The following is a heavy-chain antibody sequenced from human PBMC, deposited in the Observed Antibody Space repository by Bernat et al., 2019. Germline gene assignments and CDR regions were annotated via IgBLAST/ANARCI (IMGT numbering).Heavy chain of an antibody. CDR2: INSDGSST. Sequence: EVQLVESGGGLVQPGGSLRLSCAASGFTFSSYWMHWVRQAPGKGLVWVSRINSDGSSTSYADSVKGRFNISRDNAKNTLYLQMNSLRAEDTAVYYCARDGEDIVVVPAAIYYYYGMDVWGQGTTVTVSS. D-gene: IGHD2-2*01. V-gene: IGHV3-74*01. CDR1: GFTFSSYW. CDR3: ARDGEDIVVVPAAIYYYYGMDV. J-gene: IGHJ6*02.